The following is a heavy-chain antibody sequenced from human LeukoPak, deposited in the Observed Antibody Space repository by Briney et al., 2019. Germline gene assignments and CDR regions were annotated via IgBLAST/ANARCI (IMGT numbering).Heavy chain of an antibody. V-gene: IGHV3-23*01. CDR2: ITGSGGGS. CDR1: GFIFSNYA. J-gene: IGHJ4*02. D-gene: IGHD3-3*01. CDR3: AKKSLWSGPFDY. Sequence: GGSLRLSCIASGFIFSNYAMSWVRQAPGKGLEWVSIITGSGGGSYYADSVKGRFTLSRDNSKNTLYLQMNSLRAEDTAVYFCAKKSLWSGPFDYWGQGTLVTVFS.